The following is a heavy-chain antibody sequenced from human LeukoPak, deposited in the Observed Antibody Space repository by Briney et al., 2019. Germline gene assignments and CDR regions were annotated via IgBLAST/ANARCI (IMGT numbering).Heavy chain of an antibody. Sequence: SETLSLTCAVYGGSFSGYYWSRIRQPPGKGLEWIGEINHSGSTNYNPSLKSRVTISVDTSKNQFSLKLSSVTAADTAVYYCARGSRSGSYYRRGAAFDIWGQGTMVTVSS. J-gene: IGHJ3*02. CDR1: GGSFSGYY. V-gene: IGHV4-34*01. D-gene: IGHD3-10*01. CDR3: ARGSRSGSYYRRGAAFDI. CDR2: INHSGST.